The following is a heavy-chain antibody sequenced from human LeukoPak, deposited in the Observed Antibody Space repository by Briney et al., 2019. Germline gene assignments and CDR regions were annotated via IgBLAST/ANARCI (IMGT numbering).Heavy chain of an antibody. D-gene: IGHD2-21*02. CDR2: ISSSGSTI. CDR1: GFTFSDYY. V-gene: IGHV3-11*01. CDR3: ASSYCGGGCLPS. Sequence: PGGSLRLSCAASGFTFSDYYMGWIRQAPGKGLECISYISSSGSTIYYADSVKGRFTMSRDNAKNSLYLQMNSLRADDTAVYYCASSYCGGGCLPSWGQGTLVTVSS. J-gene: IGHJ4*02.